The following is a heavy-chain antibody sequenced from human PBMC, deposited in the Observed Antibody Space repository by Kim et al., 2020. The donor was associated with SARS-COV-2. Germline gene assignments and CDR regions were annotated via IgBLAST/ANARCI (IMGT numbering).Heavy chain of an antibody. J-gene: IGHJ5*02. Sequence: GGSLRLSCAASGFSFSNYWMTWVRQAPGKGLEWVANIRSDGNEIYYADSVRGRFTISRDNAKNSVYLQMSSLSVEDTAVYSCTGGGYADHWGQGTLVTVSS. CDR1: GFSFSNYW. V-gene: IGHV3-7*01. D-gene: IGHD5-12*01. CDR3: TGGGYADH. CDR2: IRSDGNEI.